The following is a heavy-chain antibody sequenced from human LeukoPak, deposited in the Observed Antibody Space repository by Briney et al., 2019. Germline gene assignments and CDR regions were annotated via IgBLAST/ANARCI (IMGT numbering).Heavy chain of an antibody. V-gene: IGHV3-23*01. CDR2: ISGRGVNT. D-gene: IGHD2-15*01. Sequence: GGSLRLSCAASGFTFYSYAMSWVRQAPGKGLEWVSGISGRGVNTYNADSVKGRFTISRDNSKNTLYLQMNSLRAEDTAIYYCAKSGLNRFDYWGQGTLVTVSS. CDR3: AKSGLNRFDY. J-gene: IGHJ4*02. CDR1: GFTFYSYA.